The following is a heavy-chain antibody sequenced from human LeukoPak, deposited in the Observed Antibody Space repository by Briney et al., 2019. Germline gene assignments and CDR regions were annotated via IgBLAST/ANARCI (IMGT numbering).Heavy chain of an antibody. J-gene: IGHJ6*02. Sequence: PGGCLRLSCSASGFTFSNYAMHWVRQAPGKGLEYVSAITANGGSIYYADSVKGRFTISRDNSKNTLYLQMSSLRAEDTAVYYCVKATGKNYYYGMDVWGQGTTVTVSS. V-gene: IGHV3-64D*09. CDR3: VKATGKNYYYGMDV. CDR1: GFTFSNYA. CDR2: ITANGGSI. D-gene: IGHD1-14*01.